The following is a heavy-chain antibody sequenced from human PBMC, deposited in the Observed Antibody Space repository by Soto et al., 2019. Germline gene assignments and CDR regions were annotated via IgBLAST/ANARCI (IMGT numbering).Heavy chain of an antibody. V-gene: IGHV3-74*03. CDR3: ARDLGGPDY. CDR2: LSSDGFGA. D-gene: IGHD3-16*01. J-gene: IGHJ4*02. Sequence: EVHLEESGGGLVQPGGSLRLSCAASGFSLSPYWMHWVRQVPGRGLEWVARLSSDGFGAAYADSVKGRFFISRAIARNTLSLQRNSLRADDTAVYYCARDLGGPDYWGRGTSVTVSS. CDR1: GFSLSPYW.